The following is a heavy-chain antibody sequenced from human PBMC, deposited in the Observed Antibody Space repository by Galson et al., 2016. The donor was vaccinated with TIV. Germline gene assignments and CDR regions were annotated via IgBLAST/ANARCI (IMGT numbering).Heavy chain of an antibody. CDR2: IGHDGNWK. D-gene: IGHD2-8*02. CDR1: GFNFGFYG. Sequence: SLRLSCAASGFNFGFYGMHWVRQAPGKGLEWVAIIGHDGNWKGYADSVKGRFTVSRDNSKNVLFLEMSSPRVEDTAVYYCARDFRTGKYCDYWGQGTLVTVSA. V-gene: IGHV3-33*01. J-gene: IGHJ4*02. CDR3: ARDFRTGKYCDY.